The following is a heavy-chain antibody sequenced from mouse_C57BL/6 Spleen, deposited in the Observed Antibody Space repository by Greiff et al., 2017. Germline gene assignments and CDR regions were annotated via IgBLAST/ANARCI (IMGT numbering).Heavy chain of an antibody. J-gene: IGHJ4*01. CDR1: GFTFSDYY. V-gene: IGHV5-16*01. CDR3: ARGEHYDYENCAMDG. CDR2: INSDGSST. Sequence: EVQVVESEGGLVQPGSSMKLSCTASGFTFSDYYMAWVRQVPEKGLEWVANINSDGSSTYYLDSLKGSFIISRDNAKNKLYLQRSSLKSEDTATYYCARGEHYDYENCAMDGWGKGTSVTVSS. D-gene: IGHD2-4*01.